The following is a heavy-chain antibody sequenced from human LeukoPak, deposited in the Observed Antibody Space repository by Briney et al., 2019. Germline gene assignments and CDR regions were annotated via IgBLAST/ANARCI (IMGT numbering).Heavy chain of an antibody. CDR2: ISTRGST. V-gene: IGHV4-4*07. CDR3: ARSLVPPTYWYFDS. D-gene: IGHD2-21*01. CDR1: GGSMRSYY. J-gene: IGHJ4*02. Sequence: SETLSLTCTVSGGSMRSYYWSWIRQPAGTGLEWIGRISTRGSTTYNPSLKSRVTMSLDTSKNQFSLKLSSVTAADTAVYYCARSLVPPTYWYFDSWGQGALVIVSS.